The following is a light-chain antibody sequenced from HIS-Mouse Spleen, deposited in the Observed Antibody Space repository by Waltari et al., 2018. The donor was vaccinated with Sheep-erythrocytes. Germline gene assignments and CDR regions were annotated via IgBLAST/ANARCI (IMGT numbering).Light chain of an antibody. CDR2: EVS. V-gene: IGLV2-8*01. Sequence: QSSLTQPPSASGSPGQSVTISCTGTSSDVGGYNYVPWYQPHPGKAPKLTIYEVSKRPSGVPDRFSGSKSGNPASLTVSGLQAEDEADYYCSSYAGSNNWVFGGGTKLTVL. J-gene: IGLJ3*02. CDR3: SSYAGSNNWV. CDR1: SSDVGGYNY.